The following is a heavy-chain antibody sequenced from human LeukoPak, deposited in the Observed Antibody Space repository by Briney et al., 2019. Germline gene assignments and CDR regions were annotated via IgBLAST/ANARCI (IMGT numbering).Heavy chain of an antibody. J-gene: IGHJ4*02. CDR2: ISANAATT. CDR1: GFTFNTYA. D-gene: IGHD5-18*01. CDR3: ARDERRNSYGFDFDY. Sequence: GGSLRLSCGGSGFTFNTYAMSWFRQTPGKGLEWVSGISANAATTYYADSVKGRFTISRDNAKNSLYLQMNSLRAEDTAVYYCARDERRNSYGFDFDYWGQGTLVTVSS. V-gene: IGHV3-23*01.